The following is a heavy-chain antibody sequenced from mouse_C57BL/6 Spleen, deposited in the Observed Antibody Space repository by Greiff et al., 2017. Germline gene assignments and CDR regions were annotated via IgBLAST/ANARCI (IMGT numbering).Heavy chain of an antibody. V-gene: IGHV1-81*01. CDR1: GYTFTSYG. CDR3: ARYSSGYGYYAMDY. CDR2: IYPRSGNT. Sequence: QVQLKQSGAELARPGASVKLSCKASGYTFTSYGISWVKQRTGQGLEWIGEIYPRSGNTYYNEKFKGKATLTADKSSSTAYMELRSLTSEDSAVYFCARYSSGYGYYAMDYWGQGTSVTVSS. D-gene: IGHD3-2*02. J-gene: IGHJ4*01.